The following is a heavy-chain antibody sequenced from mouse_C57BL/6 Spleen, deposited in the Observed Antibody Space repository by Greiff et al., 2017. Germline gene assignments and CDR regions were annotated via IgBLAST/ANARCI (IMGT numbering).Heavy chain of an antibody. V-gene: IGHV1-54*01. CDR1: GYAFTNYL. J-gene: IGHJ2*01. CDR2: INPGSGGT. CDR3: ARNYYSDY. Sequence: VKLQQSGAELVRPGTSVKVSCKASGYAFTNYLIEWVKQRPGQGLEWIGVINPGSGGTNYNEKFKGKATLTADKSSSTAYMQLSSLTSEDSAVYFCARNYYSDYWGQGTTLTVSS.